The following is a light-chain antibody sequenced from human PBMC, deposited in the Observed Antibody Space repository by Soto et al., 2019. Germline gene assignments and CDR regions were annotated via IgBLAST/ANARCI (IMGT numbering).Light chain of an antibody. V-gene: IGKV1-9*01. J-gene: IGKJ1*01. Sequence: LTQSPSALSASVGDRVTITCRASQGVRSYLAWFQQRPGKAPKLLIFGASTLQNGVPARFSGGGFGTEFTLTITSLQPEDFAAYYCHQVYAYPRTFGQGTKV. CDR1: QGVRSY. CDR3: HQVYAYPRT. CDR2: GAS.